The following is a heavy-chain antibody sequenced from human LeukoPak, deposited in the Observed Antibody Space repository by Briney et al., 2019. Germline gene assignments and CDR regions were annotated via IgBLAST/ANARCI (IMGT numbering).Heavy chain of an antibody. Sequence: GGSLRLSCVASGFTYSDYWMSWVRQGPGKGLEWVATIKGDGSVKNYVDSVKGRFTISRDNAKNSVFLQMDSLRVEDTALYYCARRGLHDYWGQGTLVTVSS. CDR1: GFTYSDYW. V-gene: IGHV3-7*03. D-gene: IGHD5/OR15-5a*01. CDR2: IKGDGSVK. J-gene: IGHJ4*02. CDR3: ARRGLHDY.